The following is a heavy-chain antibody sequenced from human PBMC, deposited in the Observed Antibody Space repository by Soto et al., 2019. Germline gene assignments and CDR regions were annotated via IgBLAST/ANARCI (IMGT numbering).Heavy chain of an antibody. CDR1: GFTFSSYA. Sequence: EVQLLESGGGLVQPGGSLRLSCAASGFTFSSYAMSWVRQAPGKGLEWVLAISGSGGSTYYADSVKGRFTISRDNSKNTLYLQMNSLRAEDTAVYYCAKGWDDFWSGYYIDDYWGQGTLVTVSS. D-gene: IGHD3-3*01. J-gene: IGHJ4*02. CDR2: ISGSGGST. CDR3: AKGWDDFWSGYYIDDY. V-gene: IGHV3-23*01.